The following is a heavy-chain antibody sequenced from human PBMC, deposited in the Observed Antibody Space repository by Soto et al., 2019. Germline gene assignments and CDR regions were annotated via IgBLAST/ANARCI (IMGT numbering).Heavy chain of an antibody. Sequence: GAALKISCEGSGYSFTSYWISWVRQMPGKGLEWMGRIDPSDSYTNYSPSFQGHVTISADKSISTAYLQWSSLKASDTAMYYCALQLLNLGWFDPWGQGILVTVSS. CDR1: GYSFTSYW. CDR3: ALQLLNLGWFDP. CDR2: IDPSDSYT. V-gene: IGHV5-10-1*01. D-gene: IGHD2-2*01. J-gene: IGHJ5*02.